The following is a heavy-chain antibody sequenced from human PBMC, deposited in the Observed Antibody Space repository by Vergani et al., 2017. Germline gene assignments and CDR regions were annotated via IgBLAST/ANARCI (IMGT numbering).Heavy chain of an antibody. CDR3: ARSRAYCAGATHRAYYFDL. CDR1: GYIFKNYY. Sequence: VQLVQFGAEVRKPGASVTVSCTASGYIFKNYYIHWLRQAPGQAFEWMGILNPTTGHTTAAQKFMGRVDMTRDPSTDTSTRTVQMTVSSLRSEDTAVYYCARSRAYCAGATHRAYYFDLWGQGTRVTVSS. J-gene: IGHJ4*03. CDR2: LNPTTGHT. V-gene: IGHV1-46*02. D-gene: IGHD2-21*01.